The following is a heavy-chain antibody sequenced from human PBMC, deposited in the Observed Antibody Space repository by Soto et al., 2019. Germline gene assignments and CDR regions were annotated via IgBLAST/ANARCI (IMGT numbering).Heavy chain of an antibody. J-gene: IGHJ4*02. CDR1: GFTFSSFT. CDR2: ISSSGGDI. V-gene: IGHV3-21*01. CDR3: ARSNYGDFVFYFDY. D-gene: IGHD4-17*01. Sequence: EVQMVESGGGLVKPGESLTLSCAASGFTFSSFTMNWVRQAPGKGLEWVSSISSSGGDIYYADSVKGRFTISRDNAQNSLYLQMNSLRAADTAVYYCARSNYGDFVFYFDYWGQGTLVTVSS.